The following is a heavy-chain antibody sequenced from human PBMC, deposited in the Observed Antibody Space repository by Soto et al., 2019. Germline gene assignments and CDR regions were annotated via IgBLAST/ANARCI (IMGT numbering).Heavy chain of an antibody. J-gene: IGHJ3*02. Sequence: QMQLVQSGAEVKKTGSSVKVSCKASGYTFTYRYLHWVRQAPGQALEWMGWITPFNGNTNYAQKFQDRVTITRDRSMSTAYMELSSLRSEDTAMYYCAGDYGDYEMVVGAFDIWGQGTMVTVSS. CDR3: AGDYGDYEMVVGAFDI. CDR2: ITPFNGNT. CDR1: GYTFTYRY. D-gene: IGHD4-17*01. V-gene: IGHV1-45*02.